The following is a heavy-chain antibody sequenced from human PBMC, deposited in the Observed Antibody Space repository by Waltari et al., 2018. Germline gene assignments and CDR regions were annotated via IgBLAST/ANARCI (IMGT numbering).Heavy chain of an antibody. D-gene: IGHD6-13*01. V-gene: IGHV4-59*01. Sequence: QVQLQESGSGLVKPSETLSLTCTVSGGSISSYYWSWIRQPPGKGLEWIGYIYYSGSTNYNPPLKSRVTISVDTSKNQFSLKLSSVTAADTAVYYCARRAGVGSSSWYGGYYYYYMDVWGKGTTVTVSS. CDR2: IYYSGST. J-gene: IGHJ6*03. CDR3: ARRAGVGSSSWYGGYYYYYMDV. CDR1: GGSISSYY.